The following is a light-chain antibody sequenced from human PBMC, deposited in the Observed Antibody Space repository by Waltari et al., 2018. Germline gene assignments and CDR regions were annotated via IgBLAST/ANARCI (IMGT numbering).Light chain of an antibody. Sequence: EVVMTQSPATLSVSPGERGTLSCRASQSIRSNLAWYKQKPGQAPRLLIYGASSRATGIPARFSGTGSGTEFTLTINSLQSEDFAVYYCQQYNTWPYTFGQGTKLEIK. J-gene: IGKJ2*01. CDR3: QQYNTWPYT. V-gene: IGKV3-15*01. CDR2: GAS. CDR1: QSIRSN.